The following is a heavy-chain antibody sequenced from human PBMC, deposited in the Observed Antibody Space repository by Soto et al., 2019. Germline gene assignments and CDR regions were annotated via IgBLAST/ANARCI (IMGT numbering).Heavy chain of an antibody. Sequence: QVQLQESGPGLVKPSETLSLTCIVSGDSINDYYWSWVRQPPGKGLEWIGFIYASGNTNSNPSLTSRVTISLDTSKNLLSLRVNSVTAADTAVYYCARDRGIATSGGFDYWGRGTPVTVSS. V-gene: IGHV4-59*01. J-gene: IGHJ4*02. CDR1: GDSINDYY. CDR3: ARDRGIATSGGFDY. D-gene: IGHD6-13*01. CDR2: IYASGNT.